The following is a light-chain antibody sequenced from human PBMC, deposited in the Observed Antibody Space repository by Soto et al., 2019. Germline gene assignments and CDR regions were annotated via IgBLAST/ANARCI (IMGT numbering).Light chain of an antibody. Sequence: DIQMTQSPSSLSASVGDRVTITCRTSQSISSYLNWYQQKPGKAPNLLIYVASSLQSGVPSRFSGSGSGTDFTLTISSLQPEDFATYYCQQTYNTPRTFGQGTTVEIK. CDR1: QSISSY. CDR2: VAS. V-gene: IGKV1-39*01. J-gene: IGKJ2*01. CDR3: QQTYNTPRT.